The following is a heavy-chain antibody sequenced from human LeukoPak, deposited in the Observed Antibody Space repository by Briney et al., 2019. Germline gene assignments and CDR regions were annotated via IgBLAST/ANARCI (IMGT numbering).Heavy chain of an antibody. V-gene: IGHV3-53*01. CDR1: GFTFSSYW. Sequence: GGSLRLSCAASGFTFSSYWMHWVRQAPGKGLEWVSVIYGGGSTYYADSVRGRFTISRDNSKNTLYLQMNSLRAEDTALYFCARGYSSGWPDFWGQGTLVTVSS. J-gene: IGHJ4*02. D-gene: IGHD6-25*01. CDR3: ARGYSSGWPDF. CDR2: IYGGGST.